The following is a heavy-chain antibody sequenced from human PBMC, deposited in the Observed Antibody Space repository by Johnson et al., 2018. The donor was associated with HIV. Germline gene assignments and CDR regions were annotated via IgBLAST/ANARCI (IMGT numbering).Heavy chain of an antibody. D-gene: IGHD6-6*01. CDR3: ARGRSSSSTAAFDI. J-gene: IGHJ3*02. V-gene: IGHV3-30*04. CDR1: GFTFSSYA. Sequence: QVQLVESGGGVVQPGRSLRLSCAASGFTFSSYAMHWVRQAPGKGLEWVAVISYDGSNKYYADSVKGRFTISRDNSKNTLYLQMKSLKDEDTAVYSCARGRSSSSTAAFDIWGQGTMVTVST. CDR2: ISYDGSNK.